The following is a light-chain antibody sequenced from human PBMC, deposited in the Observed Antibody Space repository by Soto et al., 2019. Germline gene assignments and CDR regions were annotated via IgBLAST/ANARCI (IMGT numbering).Light chain of an antibody. CDR3: SSYTSSSIPVI. CDR2: DVS. Sequence: QSVLTQPASVSGSPGQSITISCTGTSSDVGGYNYVSWYRQHPGKAPKLMIYDVSNRPSGVSYRFSGSKSRNTASLTISGLQAEDEADYYCSSYTSSSIPVIFGGGTKLTVL. J-gene: IGLJ2*01. V-gene: IGLV2-14*01. CDR1: SSDVGGYNY.